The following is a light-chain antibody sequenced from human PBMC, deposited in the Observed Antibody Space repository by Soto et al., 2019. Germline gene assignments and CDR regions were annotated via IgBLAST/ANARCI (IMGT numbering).Light chain of an antibody. V-gene: IGKV1-33*01. CDR2: DAS. CDR1: KDIKKN. Sequence: DIQMTQSPSYLSASVGDRISITCRASKDIKKNLNWLQQRPGTAPKLLIYDASNLETGVSSRYSGRESGTDFTLIINNLQPEDIATYYCQQYDVLPYAVGQGTKVEI. J-gene: IGKJ2*01. CDR3: QQYDVLPYA.